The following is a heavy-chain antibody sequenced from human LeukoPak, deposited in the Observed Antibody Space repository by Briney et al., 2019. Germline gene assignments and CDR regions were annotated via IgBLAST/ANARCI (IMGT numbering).Heavy chain of an antibody. CDR3: ARTRGGVVDAFDI. J-gene: IGHJ3*02. Sequence: PSETLSLTCDVPGYSISSGYYWGWIRQSPGKGLEWIGSICHSGSTYYNPSLKSRLTISVDTSKNQFSLRLSSVTAADTAVYYCARTRGGVVDAFDIWGQGTMVTVSS. D-gene: IGHD3-16*01. V-gene: IGHV4-38-2*01. CDR1: GYSISSGYY. CDR2: ICHSGST.